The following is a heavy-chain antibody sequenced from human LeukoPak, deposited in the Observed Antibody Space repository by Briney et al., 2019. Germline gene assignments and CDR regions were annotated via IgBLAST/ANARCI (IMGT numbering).Heavy chain of an antibody. CDR2: IHHSGST. CDR1: GDSITSSRYY. V-gene: IGHV4-39*01. Sequence: PSETLSLTCAVSGDSITSSRYYWGWLRQPPGKGLEWVGSIHHSGSTKNNPSLQSRLTISVDTSKNQFSLKLSSVTATDAAAYLCVTLNTSGWFFDYWGQGTLVTVSS. J-gene: IGHJ4*02. CDR3: VTLNTSGWFFDY. D-gene: IGHD6-19*01.